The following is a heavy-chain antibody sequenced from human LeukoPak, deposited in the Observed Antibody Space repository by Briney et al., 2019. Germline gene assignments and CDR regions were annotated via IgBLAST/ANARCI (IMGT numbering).Heavy chain of an antibody. CDR2: IWYDGSNK. D-gene: IGHD5-12*01. J-gene: IGHJ4*02. Sequence: GGSLRLSCAASGFTFSSYGMHWVRQAPGKGLEWVAVIWYDGSNKYYADSVKGRFTISRDNSKNTLYLQMNSLRAEDTAVYYCARDSGYSGHDWIDYWGQGTLVTVSS. CDR3: ARDSGYSGHDWIDY. CDR1: GFTFSSYG. V-gene: IGHV3-33*01.